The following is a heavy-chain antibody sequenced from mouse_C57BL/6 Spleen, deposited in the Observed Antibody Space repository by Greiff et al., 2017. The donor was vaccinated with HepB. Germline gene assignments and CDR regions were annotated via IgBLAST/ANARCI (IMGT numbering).Heavy chain of an antibody. D-gene: IGHD1-1*01. CDR3: TRGGSSYEYFDD. CDR2: IDPETGGT. J-gene: IGHJ1*03. Sequence: VQLQQSGAELVRPGASVTLSCKASGYTFTDYEMHWVKQTPVHGLEWIGEIDPETGGTAYNQKFKGKAILTADTSSSTAYMELRSLTSEDSAVDCCTRGGSSYEYFDDWGTGTTVTVSA. CDR1: GYTFTDYE. V-gene: IGHV1-15*01.